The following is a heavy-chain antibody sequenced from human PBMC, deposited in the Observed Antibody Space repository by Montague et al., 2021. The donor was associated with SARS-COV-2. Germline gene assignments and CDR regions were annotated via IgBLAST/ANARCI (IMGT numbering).Heavy chain of an antibody. CDR1: GGSITTYY. CDR3: ARDASSANSPANNWFDS. J-gene: IGHJ5*01. D-gene: IGHD4/OR15-4a*01. Sequence: SETLSLTCSVSGGSITTYYWSWVRQPAGQGLERIGRLSTSGSTNSNPSLKRRVTMSLDTSKNQVSLKLSSVTAADTAVYYCARDASSANSPANNWFDSWGQGTLVTVSS. CDR2: LSTSGST. V-gene: IGHV4-4*07.